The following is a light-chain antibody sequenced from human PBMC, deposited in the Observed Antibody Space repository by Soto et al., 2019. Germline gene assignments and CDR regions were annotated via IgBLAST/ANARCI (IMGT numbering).Light chain of an antibody. J-gene: IGKJ1*01. CDR3: QQSYSYPWT. Sequence: DIQMTQSPSSLSASVGDRVTITCRASQNIGDYLNWYQQKPGKAPKLLIYTASNLESGVPSRFSGSEVGTEFTFSIPSLQPEDVATYYCQQSYSYPWTFGQGTKVEI. CDR1: QNIGDY. V-gene: IGKV1-39*01. CDR2: TAS.